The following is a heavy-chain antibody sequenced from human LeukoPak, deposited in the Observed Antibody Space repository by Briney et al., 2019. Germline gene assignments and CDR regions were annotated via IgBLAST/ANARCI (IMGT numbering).Heavy chain of an antibody. CDR3: ARHVRYYYGSGSYYSP. D-gene: IGHD3-10*01. CDR1: GYSFTSYW. Sequence: GESLRFSCKGSGYSFTSYWISWVRQMPGKGLEWMGRIDPSDSYTNYSPSFQGHVTISADKSISTAYLQWSSLKASDTAMYYCARHVRYYYGSGSYYSPWGQGTLVTVSS. J-gene: IGHJ5*02. V-gene: IGHV5-10-1*01. CDR2: IDPSDSYT.